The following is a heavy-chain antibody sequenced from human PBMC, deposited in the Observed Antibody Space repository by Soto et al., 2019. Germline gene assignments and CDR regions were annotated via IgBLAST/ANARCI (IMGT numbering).Heavy chain of an antibody. CDR1: GFTFSSYG. V-gene: IGHV3-33*01. J-gene: IGHJ6*02. Sequence: GGSLRLSCAASGFTFSSYGMHWVRQAPGKGLEWVAVIWYDGSNKYYADSVKGRFTISRDNSKNTLYLQMNSLRAEDTAVYYCAREEVDTAIPCGMDVWGQGTTVTVSS. CDR3: AREEVDTAIPCGMDV. D-gene: IGHD5-18*01. CDR2: IWYDGSNK.